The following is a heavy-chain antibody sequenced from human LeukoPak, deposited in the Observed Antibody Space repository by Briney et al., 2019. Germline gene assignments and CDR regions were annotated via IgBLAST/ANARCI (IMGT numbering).Heavy chain of an antibody. Sequence: PGRSLRLSCAASGFTFSSYAMHWVRQAPGKGLEWVAVISYDGSNKYYADSVKGRFTISRDNSKNTLYLQMNSLRAEDTAVYYCATLGYSSSWYLFWGQGTLVTVSS. CDR2: ISYDGSNK. CDR3: ATLGYSSSWYLF. J-gene: IGHJ4*02. V-gene: IGHV3-30-3*01. D-gene: IGHD6-13*01. CDR1: GFTFSSYA.